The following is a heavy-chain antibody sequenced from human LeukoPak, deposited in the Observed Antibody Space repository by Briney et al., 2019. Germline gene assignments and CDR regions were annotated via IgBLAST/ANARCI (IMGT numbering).Heavy chain of an antibody. Sequence: GGSLRLSCTGSGYTFSNYVMSWARQAPGKRLEWGSGISDSGDDTDYAGSVKGRFTLSRENSKNTLFLQMNILRVEDTAVYYCVKVGGGGGWYWSPWGQGTLVTVSS. D-gene: IGHD6-19*01. CDR3: VKVGGGGGWYWSP. V-gene: IGHV3-23*01. CDR1: GYTFSNYV. J-gene: IGHJ5*02. CDR2: ISDSGDDT.